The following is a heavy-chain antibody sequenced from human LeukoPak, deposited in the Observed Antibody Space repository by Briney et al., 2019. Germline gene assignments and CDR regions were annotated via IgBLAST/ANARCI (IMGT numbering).Heavy chain of an antibody. V-gene: IGHV3-74*01. J-gene: IGHJ4*02. CDR1: GFTFSSYW. Sequence: PGGSLRLSCAASGFTFSSYWMHWVRHAPGKGLVWVSRIISDGSNTTYADSVKGRFTISRDNAKNTLYLQMSSLRAEDTAVYYCVRNSYDSSGYYDYWGQGTLVTVSS. CDR3: VRNSYDSSGYYDY. D-gene: IGHD3-22*01. CDR2: IISDGSNT.